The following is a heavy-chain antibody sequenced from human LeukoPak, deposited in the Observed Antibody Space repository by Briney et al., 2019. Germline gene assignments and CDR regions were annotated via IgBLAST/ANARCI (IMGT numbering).Heavy chain of an antibody. V-gene: IGHV1-8*01. CDR1: GYTFTSYD. J-gene: IGHJ5*02. Sequence: ASVKLSCKASGYTFTSYDINWVRQATGQGLEWMGWMNPNSGNTGYAQKFQGRVTMTRNTSISTAYMELSSLRSEDTAVYYCARRRYQGAARRLGHNWFDPWGQGTLVTVSS. CDR2: MNPNSGNT. CDR3: ARRRYQGAARRLGHNWFDP. D-gene: IGHD6-6*01.